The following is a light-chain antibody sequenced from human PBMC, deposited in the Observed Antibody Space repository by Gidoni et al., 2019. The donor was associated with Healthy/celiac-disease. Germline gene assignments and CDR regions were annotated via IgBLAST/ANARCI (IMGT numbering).Light chain of an antibody. V-gene: IGKV3-20*01. J-gene: IGKJ1*01. CDR3: QQYGSSPRT. Sequence: EIVLTQSPGTLPLSPGERATLSCRASQSVSSSYLAWYQQKHGQAPRLLIYGASSRATGIPDRFSGSGSGTDFTLTISRLEPEDFAVYYCQQYGSSPRTFGQGTKVEIK. CDR1: QSVSSSY. CDR2: GAS.